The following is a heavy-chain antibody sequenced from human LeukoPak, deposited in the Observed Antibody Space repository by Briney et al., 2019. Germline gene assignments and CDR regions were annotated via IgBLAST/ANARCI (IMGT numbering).Heavy chain of an antibody. V-gene: IGHV3-48*02. J-gene: IGHJ4*02. Sequence: GGSLRLSCAASGFTFSSYTMNWVRQAPGKGLEWLSYISGSSSTIYYADSVKGRFTISRDNAKNSLYLQMNSLRDEDTAVYYCARRASGGGYYFDYWGQGTLVTVSS. D-gene: IGHD3-16*01. CDR1: GFTFSSYT. CDR2: ISGSSSTI. CDR3: ARRASGGGYYFDY.